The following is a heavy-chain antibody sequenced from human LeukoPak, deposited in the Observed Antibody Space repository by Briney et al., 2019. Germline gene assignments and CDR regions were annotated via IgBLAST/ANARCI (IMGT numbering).Heavy chain of an antibody. D-gene: IGHD5-18*01. J-gene: IGHJ4*02. Sequence: EWVXNIKQDGSEKYYVDSVKGRFTISRDNAKNSLYLQMNSLRAEDTAVYYCARGGDTAMAYFDYWGQGTLVTVSS. V-gene: IGHV3-7*04. CDR2: IKQDGSEK. CDR3: ARGGDTAMAYFDY.